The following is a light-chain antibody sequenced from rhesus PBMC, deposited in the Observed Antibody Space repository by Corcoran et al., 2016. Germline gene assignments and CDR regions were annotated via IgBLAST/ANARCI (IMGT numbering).Light chain of an antibody. Sequence: EIVMTQSPATLSLSPGETATLSCRASESVGSYLSWYQQKPGQAPKLLVQSAYFRATGIPDRCGGGGSRTEFTLTISSLGPEGVGVYHCQQFNDLLWTFGQGTKVEIK. CDR1: ESVGSY. J-gene: IGKJ1*01. CDR3: QQFNDLLWT. V-gene: IGKV3-40*03. CDR2: SAY.